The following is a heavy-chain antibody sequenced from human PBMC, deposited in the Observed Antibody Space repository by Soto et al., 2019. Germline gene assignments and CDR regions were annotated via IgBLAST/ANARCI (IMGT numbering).Heavy chain of an antibody. D-gene: IGHD2-21*01. V-gene: IGHV3-48*01. CDR3: ARDFDWAFDF. Sequence: EVQLVESGGGLVQPGGSLRLSCAASGFTFSTYSMNWVRQAPGKGLEWISYIPKSASPSGRPIEYADSVKGRFTISRDDAKNSLSLQMNSLRAEDTAVYYCARDFDWAFDFWGRGALVTVSS. CDR2: IPKSASPSGRPI. CDR1: GFTFSTYS. J-gene: IGHJ4*02.